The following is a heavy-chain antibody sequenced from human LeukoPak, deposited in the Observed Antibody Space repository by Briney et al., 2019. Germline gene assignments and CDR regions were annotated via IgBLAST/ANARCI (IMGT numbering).Heavy chain of an antibody. V-gene: IGHV4-38-2*01. CDR2: IYHSGST. D-gene: IGHD4/OR15-4a*01. CDR1: GYSISSGYY. CDR3: ARGDDYDYFDY. Sequence: SETLSLTCAVSGYSISSGYYWGWIRQPPGKGLEWIGNIYHSGSTYYNLSLKSRFTISVDTSKNQFSLKLSSVTAADTAVYYCARGDDYDYFDYWGQGTLVTVSS. J-gene: IGHJ4*02.